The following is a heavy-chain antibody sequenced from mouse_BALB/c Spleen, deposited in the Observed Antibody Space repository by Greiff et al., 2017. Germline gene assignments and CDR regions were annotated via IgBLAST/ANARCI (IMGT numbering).Heavy chain of an antibody. CDR3: ARGIYYYGYFDY. CDR1: GYTFTSYY. J-gene: IGHJ2*01. D-gene: IGHD1-1*01. CDR2: IYPGNVNT. Sequence: QVQLKESGPELVKPGASVRISCKASGYTFTSYYIHWVKQRPGQGLEWIGWIYPGNVNTKYNEKFKGKATLTADKSSSTAYMQLSSLTSEDSAVYFCARGIYYYGYFDYWGQGTTLTVSS. V-gene: IGHV1S56*01.